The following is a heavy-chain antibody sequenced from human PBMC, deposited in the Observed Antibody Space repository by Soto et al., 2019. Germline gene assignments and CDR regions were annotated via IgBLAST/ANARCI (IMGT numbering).Heavy chain of an antibody. D-gene: IGHD6-13*01. J-gene: IGHJ6*02. CDR1: GSTFSNYA. Sequence: GGSLRLSCAASGSTFSNYAMNWVRQAPGKGLEWVSSISSSGGSTYYAGSVKGRFTISRDNSKNTLYLQMNSLRAEDTAMYYCAKKTWTIAGSPGVWGQGTTVTVSS. CDR2: ISSSGGST. CDR3: AKKTWTIAGSPGV. V-gene: IGHV3-23*01.